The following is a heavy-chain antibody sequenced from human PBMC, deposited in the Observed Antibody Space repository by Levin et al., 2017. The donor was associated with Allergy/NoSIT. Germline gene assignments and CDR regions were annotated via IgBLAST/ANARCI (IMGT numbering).Heavy chain of an antibody. CDR3: ARDRVIVGTTNYFYGMDV. CDR1: GGSISSYY. V-gene: IGHV4-59*01. Sequence: SQTLSLPCTVSGGSISSYYWSWLRQPPGKGLEWIGYIYYIGSTNYNPSLKSRVTISVDTSKNQFSLRLTSVTAADTAVYYCARDRVIVGTTNYFYGMDVWGQGTTVTVSS. CDR2: IYYIGST. J-gene: IGHJ6*02. D-gene: IGHD1-26*01.